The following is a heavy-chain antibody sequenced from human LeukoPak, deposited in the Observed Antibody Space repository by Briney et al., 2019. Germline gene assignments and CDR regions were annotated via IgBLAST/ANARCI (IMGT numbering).Heavy chain of an antibody. CDR3: ARVTGYMIEDYFDY. D-gene: IGHD3-9*01. CDR1: GCSISSYY. V-gene: IGHV4-59*01. CDR2: IYYSGST. Sequence: PSETLSLTCTVSGCSISSYYWSWIRQPPGKGLEWIGYIYYSGSTNYNPSLKSRVTISVDTSKNQFSLKLRSVTAADTAVYYCARVTGYMIEDYFDYWGQGILVTVSS. J-gene: IGHJ4*02.